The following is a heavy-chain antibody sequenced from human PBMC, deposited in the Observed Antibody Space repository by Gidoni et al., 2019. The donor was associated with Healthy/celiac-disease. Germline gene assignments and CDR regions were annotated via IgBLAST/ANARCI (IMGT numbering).Heavy chain of an antibody. J-gene: IGHJ4*02. D-gene: IGHD2-2*01. CDR2: ISAYNGNT. Sequence: QVQLVQSGAEVTKPGASVKVSCKASGYTFTSYGTSWVRQAPGQGLEWMGWISAYNGNTNYAQKLQGRVTMTTDTSTSTAYMELRSLRSDDTAVYYCARGYCSSTSCYRGDNFDYWGQGTLVTVSS. CDR3: ARGYCSSTSCYRGDNFDY. V-gene: IGHV1-18*04. CDR1: GYTFTSYG.